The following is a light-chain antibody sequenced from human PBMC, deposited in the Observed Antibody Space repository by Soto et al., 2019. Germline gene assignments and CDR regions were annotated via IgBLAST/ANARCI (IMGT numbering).Light chain of an antibody. J-gene: IGKJ1*01. Sequence: EIVLTQSPATLSVSPGERATLSCRASQSVSINLAWYQQRPGQAPRLLIYGASSRATGIPDRFSGSGSGTDFTLTINRLEPEDFAVYYCQQYGSSPWTFGQGTKVDIK. CDR1: QSVSIN. CDR2: GAS. V-gene: IGKV3-20*01. CDR3: QQYGSSPWT.